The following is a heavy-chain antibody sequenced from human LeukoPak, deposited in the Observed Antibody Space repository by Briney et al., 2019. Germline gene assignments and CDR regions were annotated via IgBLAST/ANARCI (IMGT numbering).Heavy chain of an antibody. J-gene: IGHJ4*02. V-gene: IGHV3-9*01. Sequence: HPGGSLRLSCAASGFTFDDYAMHWVRQAPGKGLEWVSGISWNSGSIGYADSVKGRFTISRDNAKNSLYLQMNSLRAEDTALYYCAKGPAGLHLDYWGQGTLVTVSS. CDR2: ISWNSGSI. CDR1: GFTFDDYA. CDR3: AKGPAGLHLDY.